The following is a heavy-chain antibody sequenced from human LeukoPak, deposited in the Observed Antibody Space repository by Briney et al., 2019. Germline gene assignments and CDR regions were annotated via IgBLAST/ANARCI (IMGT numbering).Heavy chain of an antibody. V-gene: IGHV3-23*01. J-gene: IGHJ6*03. D-gene: IGHD3-10*01. CDR3: AKGPKPVAISMVRGVRSYYYYMDV. CDR2: ISGSGGST. Sequence: GGSLRLSCAASGFTFSTYTMSWVRQAPGKGLEWVSVISGSGGSTYYADSVKGRFTISRDNSKNTLYLQMNSLRAEDTAVYYCAKGPKPVAISMVRGVRSYYYYMDVWGKGTTVTISS. CDR1: GFTFSTYT.